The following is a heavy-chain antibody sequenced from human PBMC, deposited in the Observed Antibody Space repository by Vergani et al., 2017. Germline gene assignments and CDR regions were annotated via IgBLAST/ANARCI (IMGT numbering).Heavy chain of an antibody. CDR3: ASDTASGQRADR. Sequence: QVQLQESGPGLVKSSETLSLTCSVSFDSIRNFYCNWIRQPPGKGLEWIGIIHYSETTNYNPSLKTRVTISVDTSKNQFSLTLTAGTAADTAVYYCASDTASGQRADRWGQGILVTVTS. J-gene: IGHJ5*02. D-gene: IGHD6-19*01. CDR1: FDSIRNFY. CDR2: IHYSETT. V-gene: IGHV4-59*01.